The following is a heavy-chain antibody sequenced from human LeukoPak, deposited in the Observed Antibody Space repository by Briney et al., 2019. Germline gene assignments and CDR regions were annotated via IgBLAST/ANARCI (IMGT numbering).Heavy chain of an antibody. CDR3: ARGGCSSTSCYRLDY. V-gene: IGHV3-30-3*01. CDR1: GFTFSSYA. J-gene: IGHJ4*02. Sequence: PGGSLRLSCAASGFTFSSYAMHWVRQAPGKGLEWVAVISYDGSNKYYADSVKGRFTISRDNSKNTLYLQMNSLRAEDTAVYYCARGGCSSTSCYRLDYWGQGTLVTVSS. CDR2: ISYDGSNK. D-gene: IGHD2-2*02.